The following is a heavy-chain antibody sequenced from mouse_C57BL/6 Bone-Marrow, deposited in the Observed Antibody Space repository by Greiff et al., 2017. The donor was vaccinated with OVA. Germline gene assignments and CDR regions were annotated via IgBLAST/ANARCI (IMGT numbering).Heavy chain of an antibody. V-gene: IGHV10-1*01. Sequence: GGGLVQPKGSLKLSCAASGFSFNTYAMNWVRQAPGKGLEWVARIRSKSNNYATYYADSVKDRFTISRDDPESMLYLQMNNLKTEDTAMYYCVRPGSRGYFDVWGTGTTVTVSS. CDR3: VRPGSRGYFDV. CDR1: GFSFNTYA. CDR2: IRSKSNNYAT. D-gene: IGHD1-1*01. J-gene: IGHJ1*03.